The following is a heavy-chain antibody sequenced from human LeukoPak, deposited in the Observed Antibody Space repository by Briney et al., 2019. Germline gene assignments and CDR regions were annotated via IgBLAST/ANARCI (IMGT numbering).Heavy chain of an antibody. CDR2: ISGSGGST. V-gene: IGHV3-23*01. Sequence: GGSLRLSCAASGFTFSSYAMSWVRQAPGKGLECVSAISGSGGSTYYADSVKGRFTISRDNSKNTLYLQMNSLRAEDTAVYFCAKGRGNYYDSSGYEDYWGQGTLVTVSS. CDR1: GFTFSSYA. J-gene: IGHJ4*02. CDR3: AKGRGNYYDSSGYEDY. D-gene: IGHD3-22*01.